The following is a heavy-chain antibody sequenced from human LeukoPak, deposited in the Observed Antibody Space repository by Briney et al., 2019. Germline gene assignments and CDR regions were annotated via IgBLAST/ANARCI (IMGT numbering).Heavy chain of an antibody. CDR3: ARDEGSSWYEY. CDR2: IKQDGSEK. CDR1: GFTFSSFW. D-gene: IGHD6-13*01. J-gene: IGHJ4*02. V-gene: IGHV3-7*01. Sequence: GGSLRLSCAASGFTFSSFWMSWVRQAPGKGLEWVANIKQDGSEKYYVDSVKGRFTVSRDNAKNSLYLQMNSLRAEDTAVYYCARDEGSSWYEYWGQGTLVTVSS.